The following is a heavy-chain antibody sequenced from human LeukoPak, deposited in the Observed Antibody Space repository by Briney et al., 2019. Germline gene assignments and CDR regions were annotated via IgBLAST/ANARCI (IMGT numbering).Heavy chain of an antibody. D-gene: IGHD6-6*01. V-gene: IGHV3-30*04. Sequence: GRPLRLSCAASGFTFSSYAMHWVRQAPGKGLEWVAVISYDGSNKYYADSVKGRFTISRDNSKNTLYLQMNSLRAEDTAVYYCASPYSSSSPWGQGTLVTVSS. CDR1: GFTFSSYA. CDR2: ISYDGSNK. CDR3: ASPYSSSSP. J-gene: IGHJ5*02.